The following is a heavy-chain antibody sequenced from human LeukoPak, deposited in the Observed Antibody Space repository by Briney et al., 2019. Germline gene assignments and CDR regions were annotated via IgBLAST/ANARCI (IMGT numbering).Heavy chain of an antibody. CDR3: ARDLEDCSGGSCYAQFDY. D-gene: IGHD2-15*01. Sequence: SETLSLTCTVSGGSVSSGSYYWSWIRQPPGKGLEWIGYIYYSGSTNYNPSLKSRVTISVDTSKSQFSLKLSSVTAADTAVYYCARDLEDCSGGSCYAQFDYWGQETLVTVSS. CDR1: GGSVSSGSYY. V-gene: IGHV4-61*01. CDR2: IYYSGST. J-gene: IGHJ4*02.